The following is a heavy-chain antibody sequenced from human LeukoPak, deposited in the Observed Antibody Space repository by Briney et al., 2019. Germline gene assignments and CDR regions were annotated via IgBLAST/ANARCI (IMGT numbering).Heavy chain of an antibody. CDR2: IYPGDSDT. Sequence: GESLKISCKGSGYSFTSYWIGWVRQMPGKGLDWMGIIYPGDSDTRYSPSFQGQVTISADKSISTAYLQWSSLKAADTAVYYCARGYDFWSGYLWYPFDAFDIWGQGTMVTVSS. V-gene: IGHV5-51*01. CDR1: GYSFTSYW. D-gene: IGHD3-3*01. J-gene: IGHJ3*02. CDR3: ARGYDFWSGYLWYPFDAFDI.